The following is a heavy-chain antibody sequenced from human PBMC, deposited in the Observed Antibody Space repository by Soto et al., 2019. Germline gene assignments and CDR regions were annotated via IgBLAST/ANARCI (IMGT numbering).Heavy chain of an antibody. V-gene: IGHV1-69*13. J-gene: IGHJ4*02. D-gene: IGHD3-22*01. CDR1: GGTFNKYA. CDR2: ITPLFGTP. Sequence: SVKVSCKASGGTFNKYAIDWVRQAPGQGLEWMGGITPLFGTPNYAQRFQGRVTISADEVTSTAYMELRSLRSDDTGVYYCARQFDYDTSGYYYAYWGQGTLVTVSS. CDR3: ARQFDYDTSGYYYAY.